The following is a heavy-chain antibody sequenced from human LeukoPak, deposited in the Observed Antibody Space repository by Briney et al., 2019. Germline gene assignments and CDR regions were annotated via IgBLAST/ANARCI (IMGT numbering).Heavy chain of an antibody. J-gene: IGHJ4*02. V-gene: IGHV3-48*01. Sequence: GGSLRLSCAASGFTFSSYSMNWVRQAPGKGLEWVSYISSSSSTIYYADSVKGRFTISRDNAKNSLYLQMNSLRAEDTAVYYCASLPTYYDFWSGLEGDNYWGQGTLVTVSS. CDR2: ISSSSSTI. D-gene: IGHD3-3*01. CDR1: GFTFSSYS. CDR3: ASLPTYYDFWSGLEGDNY.